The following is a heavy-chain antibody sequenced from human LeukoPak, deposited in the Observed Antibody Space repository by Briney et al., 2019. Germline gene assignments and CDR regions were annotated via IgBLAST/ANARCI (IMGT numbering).Heavy chain of an antibody. D-gene: IGHD3-16*01. CDR1: GYSITSGFS. V-gene: IGHV4-38-2*02. J-gene: IGHJ5*02. Sequence: SETLSLTCAVSGYSITSGFSWGWIRQPPGKGLEWIGTISHSGTTDYKSTLESRLTMSMDTSKNLFSLRLTSVTAADTAVYYCAREGAVPGIDPWGQGTLVTVSS. CDR2: ISHSGTT. CDR3: AREGAVPGIDP.